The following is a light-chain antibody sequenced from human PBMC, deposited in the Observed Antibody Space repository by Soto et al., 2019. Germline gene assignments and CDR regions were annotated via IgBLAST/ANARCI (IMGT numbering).Light chain of an antibody. CDR3: CSYAGSHSLYV. J-gene: IGLJ1*01. CDR2: DVS. CDR1: SSDVGGYNY. V-gene: IGLV2-11*01. Sequence: QSALTQPRSVSGSPGQSVTISCTGTSSDVGGYNYVSWYQQHPGKAPKLMIYDVSKRPSGVPDRFSGSKSGNTASLTISGLQAEDEADYYCCSYAGSHSLYVFGTGTSSPS.